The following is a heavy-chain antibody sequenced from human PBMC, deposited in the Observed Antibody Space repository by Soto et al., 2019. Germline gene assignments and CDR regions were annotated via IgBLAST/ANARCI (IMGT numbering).Heavy chain of an antibody. V-gene: IGHV3-21*01. D-gene: IGHD5-12*01. Sequence: PGGSLRLSCAASGFTFSSYSMNWVRQAPGKGLEWVSSISSSSSYIYYADSVKGRFTISRDNAKNSLYLQMNSLRAEDTAVYYCARSVIVATMMHVDYWGQGTLVTVSS. CDR3: ARSVIVATMMHVDY. J-gene: IGHJ4*02. CDR2: ISSSSSYI. CDR1: GFTFSSYS.